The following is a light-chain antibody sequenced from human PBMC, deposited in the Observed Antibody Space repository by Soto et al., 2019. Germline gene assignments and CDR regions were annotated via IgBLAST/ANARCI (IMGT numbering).Light chain of an antibody. J-gene: IGLJ3*02. CDR3: SSWDDGVSGWV. CDR1: SSKIGLNS. CDR2: SNN. Sequence: QSVLTQPPSASGTPGQRVTISCSGTSSKIGLNSVRWYQRFPGSAPKLLIYSNNQRPSGVPDRFSGSKSCTSASLAISGLQYEDEADYYCSSWDDGVSGWVFGGGTKLTVL. V-gene: IGLV1-44*01.